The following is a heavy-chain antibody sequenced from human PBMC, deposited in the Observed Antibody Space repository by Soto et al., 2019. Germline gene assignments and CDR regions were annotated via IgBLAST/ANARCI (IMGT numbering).Heavy chain of an antibody. CDR1: GYTFTGYD. V-gene: IGHV1-46*01. J-gene: IGHJ4*02. CDR3: ATRDPGHY. Sequence: ASLKGSCKASGYTFTGYDIHCVRQAPGQGLEWMGIISPDGGRTSYAQKFQGRVTMTRDTSTSTVYMELSSLRSEDTAVYYCATRDPGHYWGQGTLVTVSS. CDR2: ISPDGGRT.